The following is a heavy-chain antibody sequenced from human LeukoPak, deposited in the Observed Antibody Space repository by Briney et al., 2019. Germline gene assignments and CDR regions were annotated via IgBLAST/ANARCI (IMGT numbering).Heavy chain of an antibody. CDR1: GGSLSGYY. CDR3: ASDLSIAVAQP. V-gene: IGHV4-34*01. CDR2: INHSGST. Sequence: PSETLSLTCAVYGGSLSGYYWSWLRQPPGKGLEWIGEINHSGSTNYNPSLKSRVTISVDTSKNQFSLKLSSVTAADTAVYYCASDLSIAVAQPWGQGTLVTVSS. D-gene: IGHD6-19*01. J-gene: IGHJ5*02.